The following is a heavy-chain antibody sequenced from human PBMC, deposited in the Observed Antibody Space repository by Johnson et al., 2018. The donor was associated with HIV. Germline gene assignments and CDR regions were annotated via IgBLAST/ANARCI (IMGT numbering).Heavy chain of an antibody. Sequence: EVQLVESGGGLVQPGGSLRLSCAASGFTFSSYWMHWVRQAPGKGLVWVSRINSDGSSTSYADSVKGRFTISRDNAKNTLYLQMNSLRAEDTAVYYCARPMGTYYNFWSGSNAFDIWGQGTMVTVSS. D-gene: IGHD3-3*01. J-gene: IGHJ3*02. CDR2: INSDGSST. CDR3: ARPMGTYYNFWSGSNAFDI. CDR1: GFTFSSYW. V-gene: IGHV3-74*02.